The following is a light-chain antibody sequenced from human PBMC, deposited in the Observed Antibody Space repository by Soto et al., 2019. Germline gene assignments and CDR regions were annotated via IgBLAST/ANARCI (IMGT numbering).Light chain of an antibody. CDR2: AAS. Sequence: IQMTQSPSSLSASVGDRVTITCRASQGIRNDLDWFQQKPGKAPKLLIYAASNLQSGVPSRFSGSGSGTDFTLTISSLQPEDFATYYCQQSYSTPRTFGQGTKVDIK. V-gene: IGKV1-39*01. J-gene: IGKJ1*01. CDR3: QQSYSTPRT. CDR1: QGIRND.